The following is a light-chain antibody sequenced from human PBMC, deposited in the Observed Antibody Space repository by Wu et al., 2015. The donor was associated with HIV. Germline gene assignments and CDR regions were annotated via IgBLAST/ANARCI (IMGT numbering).Light chain of an antibody. Sequence: EIVLTQSPATLSLSPGDRATLSCRASQSIGNYLAWYQQKPGQTPRLLFFDTSNRATGIPPRFSGRGSGTDFTLTISSLEFEDFALYYCQYRTTFGQGTRLESK. CDR3: QYRTT. CDR1: QSIGNY. J-gene: IGKJ5*01. CDR2: DTS. V-gene: IGKV3-11*01.